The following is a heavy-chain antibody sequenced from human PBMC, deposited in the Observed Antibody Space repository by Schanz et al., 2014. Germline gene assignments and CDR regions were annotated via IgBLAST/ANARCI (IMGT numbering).Heavy chain of an antibody. D-gene: IGHD3-10*01. Sequence: EVQLVQSGAEVKKPGESLKISCKVSGYSFTTYWIGWVRQMPGKGLEWMGIIYPGDSDTRYSPSFQGQVTISADKSISTAYLQWSSLKASDTAMYYCARQWGYYYGSGSSYYFDYWGQGTLVTVSS. CDR3: ARQWGYYYGSGSSYYFDY. CDR1: GYSFTTYW. J-gene: IGHJ4*02. V-gene: IGHV5-51*01. CDR2: IYPGDSDT.